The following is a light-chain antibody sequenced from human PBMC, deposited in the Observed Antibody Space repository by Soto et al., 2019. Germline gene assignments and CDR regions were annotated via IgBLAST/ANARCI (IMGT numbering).Light chain of an antibody. V-gene: IGLV1-40*01. J-gene: IGLJ1*01. CDR2: DNS. Sequence: QSVLTQPPSVSGAPGQRVTISCTGSSSNIGANHDVHWYQQLPGTAPKLLIYDNSNRPSGVPDRFSGSKSGPSASLAITGLQAEDEADYYCQSYDSSLGYVFGTGTKVTVL. CDR3: QSYDSSLGYV. CDR1: SSNIGANHD.